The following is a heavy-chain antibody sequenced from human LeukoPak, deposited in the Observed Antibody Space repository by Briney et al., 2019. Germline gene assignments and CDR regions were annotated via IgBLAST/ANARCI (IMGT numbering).Heavy chain of an antibody. D-gene: IGHD3-16*01. CDR2: INHSGST. V-gene: IGHV4-34*01. CDR1: GGSFSGYY. Sequence: SETLSLTCAVYGGSFSGYYWSWIRQPPGKGLEWIGEINHSGSTNYNPSLKSRVTISVDTSKKQFSLKLSSVTAADTAVYYCARQVSDYVWGSYTPPYYFDYWGQGTLVTVSS. J-gene: IGHJ4*02. CDR3: ARQVSDYVWGSYTPPYYFDY.